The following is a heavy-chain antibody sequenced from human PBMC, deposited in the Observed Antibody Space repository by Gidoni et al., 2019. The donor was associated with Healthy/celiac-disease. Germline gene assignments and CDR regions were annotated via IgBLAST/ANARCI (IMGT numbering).Heavy chain of an antibody. CDR1: GFTFSDYY. Sequence: QVQLVESGGGLVKPGGSLRLSCAASGFTFSDYYMSWIRQAPGKGLEWVSYISSSSSYTNYADSVKGRFTISRDNAKNSLYLQMNSLRAEDTAVYYCARGVTYYDILAPFDPWGQGTLVTVSS. J-gene: IGHJ5*02. V-gene: IGHV3-11*05. D-gene: IGHD3-9*01. CDR3: ARGVTYYDILAPFDP. CDR2: ISSSSSYT.